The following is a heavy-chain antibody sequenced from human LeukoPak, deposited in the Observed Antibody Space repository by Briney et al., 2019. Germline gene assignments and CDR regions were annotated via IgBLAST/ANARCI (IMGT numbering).Heavy chain of an antibody. J-gene: IGHJ5*02. V-gene: IGHV3-9*01. CDR2: ISWNSDTI. CDR1: GFTFDDYA. CDR3: AKAPGGSCYSWFDP. Sequence: GGSLRLSCAASGFTFDDYAMHWVRQAPGKGLEWVSSISWNSDTIVYADSVKGRFTISRDNARKSLSLQMNSLRAEDTAFYYCAKAPGGSCYSWFDPWGQGTLVTVSS. D-gene: IGHD2-15*01.